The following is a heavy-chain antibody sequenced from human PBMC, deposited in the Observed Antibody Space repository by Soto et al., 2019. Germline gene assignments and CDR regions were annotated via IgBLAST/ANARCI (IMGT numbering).Heavy chain of an antibody. V-gene: IGHV3-23*01. CDR2: LSGSSLNT. J-gene: IGHJ6*02. Sequence: EVRLLESGGGLVQPGGSLRLSCEGSGFTFGNYAMTWVRQGPGRGLEWVSALSGSSLNTYYAHSVKGRFTISRDNSKNTMYLEMNSLRVDDTAVYYCTTQFFLSSRKPPEDVWGQGTPVAVSS. CDR1: GFTFGNYA. CDR3: TTQFFLSSRKPPEDV.